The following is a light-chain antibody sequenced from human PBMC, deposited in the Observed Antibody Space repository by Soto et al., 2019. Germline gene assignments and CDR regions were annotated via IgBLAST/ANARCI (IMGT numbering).Light chain of an antibody. J-gene: IGLJ1*01. Sequence: QSALTQPASVSGSPGQSITISCTGTSSDVGGYSYVSWFQQHPGKVPKLMIYDVSNRPSGVSNRLSGSKSGNTASLTISGLQAEDEADYYCSSYTGNNNDVFGSGTKVTVL. CDR3: SSYTGNNNDV. CDR1: SSDVGGYSY. CDR2: DVS. V-gene: IGLV2-14*01.